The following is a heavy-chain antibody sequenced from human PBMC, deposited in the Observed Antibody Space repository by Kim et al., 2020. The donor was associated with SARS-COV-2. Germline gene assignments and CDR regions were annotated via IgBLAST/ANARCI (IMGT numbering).Heavy chain of an antibody. CDR1: GFTFSSYE. D-gene: IGHD3-22*01. V-gene: IGHV3-48*03. CDR2: ISSSGSTI. Sequence: GGSLRLSCAASGFTFSSYEMNWVRQAPGKGLEWVSYISSSGSTIYYADSVKGRFTISRDNAKNSLYLQMNSLRAEDTAVYYCARDYYDSSGLIDYWGQGTLVTVSS. CDR3: ARDYYDSSGLIDY. J-gene: IGHJ4*02.